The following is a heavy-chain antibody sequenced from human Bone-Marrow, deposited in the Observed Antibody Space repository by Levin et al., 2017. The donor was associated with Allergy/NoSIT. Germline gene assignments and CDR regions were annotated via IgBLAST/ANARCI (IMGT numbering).Heavy chain of an antibody. J-gene: IGHJ4*02. CDR2: IYTSGST. Sequence: SQTLSLTCTVSGGSISSGSYYWSWIRQPAGKGLEWIGRIYTSGSTNYNPSLKSRVTISVDTSKNQFSLKLSSVTAADTAVYYCARDKSSSWYLGYYFDYWGQGTLVTVSS. V-gene: IGHV4-61*02. D-gene: IGHD6-13*01. CDR1: GGSISSGSYY. CDR3: ARDKSSSWYLGYYFDY.